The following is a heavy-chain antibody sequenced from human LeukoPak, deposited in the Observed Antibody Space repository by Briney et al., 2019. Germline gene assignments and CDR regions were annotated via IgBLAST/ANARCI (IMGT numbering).Heavy chain of an antibody. D-gene: IGHD3-3*01. CDR2: IWYDGSNK. CDR1: GFTFSSYV. J-gene: IGHJ4*02. V-gene: IGHV3-33*01. CDR3: ARDIGSGYYQYYFDY. Sequence: GGSLRLSCAASGFTFSSYVMHCVRQAPGKGLEWVAVIWYDGSNKYYADSVKGRFTISRDNSKNTLYLQMNSLRAEDTAVYYCARDIGSGYYQYYFDYWGQGTLVTVSS.